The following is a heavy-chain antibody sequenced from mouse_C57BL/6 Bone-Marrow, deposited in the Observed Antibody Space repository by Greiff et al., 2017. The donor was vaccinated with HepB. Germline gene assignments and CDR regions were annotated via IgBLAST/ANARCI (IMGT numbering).Heavy chain of an antibody. D-gene: IGHD2-2*01. CDR2: ISNGGGST. V-gene: IGHV5-12*01. CDR1: GFTFSDYY. J-gene: IGHJ2*01. Sequence: DVHLVESGGGLVQPGGSLKLSCAASGFTFSDYYMYWDRQTPEKRLEWVAYISNGGGSTYYPDTVKGRFTISRDNAKNTLYLQMSRLKSEDTAMYYCARKVSYGFYFDYWGQGTTLTVSS. CDR3: ARKVSYGFYFDY.